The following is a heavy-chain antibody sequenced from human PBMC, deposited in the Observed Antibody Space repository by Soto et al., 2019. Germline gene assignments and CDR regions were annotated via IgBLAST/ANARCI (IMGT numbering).Heavy chain of an antibody. CDR2: INPNSGGT. D-gene: IGHD1-26*01. V-gene: IGHV1-2*02. J-gene: IGHJ3*02. CDR1: GYTFSGYY. CDR3: ARDLNSGSYHVAFDI. Sequence: ASVKVSCKASGYTFSGYYIHWLRQAPGQGLEWMGWINPNSGGTNYAQKFQGRVTMTRDTSTSTVYMELSSLRSEDTAVYYCARDLNSGSYHVAFDIWGQGTMVTVSS.